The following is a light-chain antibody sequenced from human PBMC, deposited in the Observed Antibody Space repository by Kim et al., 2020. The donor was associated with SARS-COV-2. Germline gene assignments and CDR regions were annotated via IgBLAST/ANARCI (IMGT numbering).Light chain of an antibody. J-gene: IGKJ2*01. V-gene: IGKV1-5*03. CDR1: ESIGTW. Sequence: SASGGDRVTITCRASESIGTWLAWYQQKPGRAPRLLIYLASTLENGVPSRFSGTGSGTEFSLSITSLQPDDFATYYCQHYSRFPYTFGQGTKLEIK. CDR2: LAS. CDR3: QHYSRFPYT.